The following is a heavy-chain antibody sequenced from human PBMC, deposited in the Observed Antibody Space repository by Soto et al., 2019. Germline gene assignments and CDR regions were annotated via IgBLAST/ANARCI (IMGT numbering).Heavy chain of an antibody. Sequence: EVQLLESGGGLAQPGGSLRLSCAASGFTFSSYAMNWVRQAPGKGLEWVSSISGSGGSTYYADSVKGRFTISRDNSKNTLYLQMNSLRAEDTAVYYCAKVTVNYWYFDLWGRGTLITVSS. J-gene: IGHJ2*01. CDR3: AKVTVNYWYFDL. CDR2: ISGSGGST. V-gene: IGHV3-23*01. CDR1: GFTFSSYA. D-gene: IGHD4-17*01.